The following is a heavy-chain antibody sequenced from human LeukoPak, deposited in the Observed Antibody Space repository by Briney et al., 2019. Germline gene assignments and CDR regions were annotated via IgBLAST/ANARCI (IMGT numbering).Heavy chain of an antibody. D-gene: IGHD6-13*01. Sequence: GASVKVSCKASGYTFSYYDINWVRQATGQGLEWMGWMNPKTGDTGYAQNFQGRVTMTRDTSISTAYMELSSLRSEDTAVYHCARSRGYSESYHDYWGQGTLVTISS. CDR1: GYTFSYYD. CDR3: ARSRGYSESYHDY. V-gene: IGHV1-8*01. CDR2: MNPKTGDT. J-gene: IGHJ4*02.